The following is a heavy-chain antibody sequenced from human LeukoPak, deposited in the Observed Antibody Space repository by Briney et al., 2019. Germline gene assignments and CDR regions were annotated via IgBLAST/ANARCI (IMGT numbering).Heavy chain of an antibody. CDR1: GYTFTSYD. J-gene: IGHJ4*02. CDR3: ARLAPGLDY. CDR2: MNPNSGNT. D-gene: IGHD2-2*01. V-gene: IGHV1-8*01. Sequence: ASVKVSCKASGYTFTSYDINWVRQATGQGLEWMGWMNPNSGNTGYAQKFRGRVTMTRNTSISTAYMELSRLRSDDTAVYYCARLAPGLDYWGQGTLVTVSS.